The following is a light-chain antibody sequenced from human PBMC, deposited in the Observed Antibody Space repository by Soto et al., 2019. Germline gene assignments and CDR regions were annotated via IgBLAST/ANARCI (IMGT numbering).Light chain of an antibody. CDR2: EVS. V-gene: IGLV2-14*01. J-gene: IGLJ1*01. CDR1: SSDVGGYKY. Sequence: QSALTQPASVSASPGQSITISCTGTSSDVGGYKYVSWYQQYPGKAPKLMMYEVSNRPSGISNRFSGSKSGNTASLTITGLRAEDEGYYYCTSDTSSSTPYVFGTGTKLTVL. CDR3: TSDTSSSTPYV.